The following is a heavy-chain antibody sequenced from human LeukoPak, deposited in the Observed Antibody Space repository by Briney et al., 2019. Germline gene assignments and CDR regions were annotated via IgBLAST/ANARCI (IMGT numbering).Heavy chain of an antibody. V-gene: IGHV4-59*01. CDR1: GGSISTYY. CDR3: ARVLTIFGVVTSDFDL. CDR2: IYYSGST. Sequence: SETLFLTCTVSGGSISTYYWSWIRQRPGKGLEGIGYIYYSGSTNYNPSLKSRVTISVDTSKNQFSLKLSSVTSADTAVYYCARVLTIFGVVTSDFDLWGRGTLVTVSS. J-gene: IGHJ2*01. D-gene: IGHD3-3*01.